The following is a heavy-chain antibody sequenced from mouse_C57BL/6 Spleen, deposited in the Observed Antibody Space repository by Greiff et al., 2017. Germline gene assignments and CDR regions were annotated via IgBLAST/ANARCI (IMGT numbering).Heavy chain of an antibody. CDR1: GFSLSTSGMG. V-gene: IGHV8-8*01. CDR3: ARTHYYGSDYYAMDY. Sequence: QVTLKVSGPGILQPSQTLSLTCSFSGFSLSTSGMGVGWIRHPSGKGLEWLAHIWWDADKYYNPALKRRPTISKATSKTQVFLKIANVDTADTATYYFARTHYYGSDYYAMDYWGQGTSVTVSS. J-gene: IGHJ4*01. CDR2: IWWDADK. D-gene: IGHD1-1*01.